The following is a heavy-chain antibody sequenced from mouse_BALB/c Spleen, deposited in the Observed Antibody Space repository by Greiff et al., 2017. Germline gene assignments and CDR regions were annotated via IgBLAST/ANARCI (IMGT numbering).Heavy chain of an antibody. J-gene: IGHJ3*01. V-gene: IGHV14-3*02. CDR2: IDPANGNT. Sequence: VQLQQSGAELVKPGASVKLSCTASGFNIKDTYMHWVKQRPEQGLEWIGRIDPANGNTKYDPKFQGKATITADTSSNTAYLQLSSLTSEDTAVYYCARGYGYEGFAYWGQGTLVTVSA. CDR3: ARGYGYEGFAY. D-gene: IGHD2-2*01. CDR1: GFNIKDTY.